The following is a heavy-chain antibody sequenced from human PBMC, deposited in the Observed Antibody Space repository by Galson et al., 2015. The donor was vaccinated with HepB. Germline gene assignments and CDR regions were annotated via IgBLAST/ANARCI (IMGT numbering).Heavy chain of an antibody. CDR3: ARHQQGSGWSWDAFDI. D-gene: IGHD6-19*01. CDR2: IDPSDSYT. Sequence: QSGAEGKKPGESLRISCKGSGYSFTSYWISWVRQMLGKGLEWMGRIDPSDSYTNYSPSFQGHVTISADKSISTAYLQWSSLKASDTAMYYCARHQQGSGWSWDAFDIWGQGTMVTVSS. J-gene: IGHJ3*02. CDR1: GYSFTSYW. V-gene: IGHV5-10-1*01.